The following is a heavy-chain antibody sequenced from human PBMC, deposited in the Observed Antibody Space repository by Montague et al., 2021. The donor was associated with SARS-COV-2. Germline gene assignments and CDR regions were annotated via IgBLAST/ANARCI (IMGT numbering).Heavy chain of an antibody. Sequence: PALGKPTQTLTLTCAFSGFSLSTSEVGVGRIRQPPGKAPEFLALXCGDDENRYKPSLKSRLTITKVTSKNQVVLTMTNVDPVDTATYYCAHFGILRYFDPWGQGTLVTVSS. J-gene: IGHJ5*02. CDR3: AHFGILRYFDP. V-gene: IGHV2-5*02. CDR1: GFSLSTSEVG. CDR2: XCGDDEN. D-gene: IGHD3-9*01.